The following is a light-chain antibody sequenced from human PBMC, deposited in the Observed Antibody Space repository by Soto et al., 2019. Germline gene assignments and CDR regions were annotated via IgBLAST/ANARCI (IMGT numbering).Light chain of an antibody. V-gene: IGKV3-20*01. CDR3: QQYGDSPVT. J-gene: IGKJ1*01. CDR2: DAS. Sequence: EIVVTQSPGTLSLSPGERAILSCRASQSVNFYLAWYQQKPGQAPRLLISDASSRATDVPDRFSGSGSGTDFTLTITRLEPEDFAVYYCQQYGDSPVTFGQGTKVEIK. CDR1: QSVNFY.